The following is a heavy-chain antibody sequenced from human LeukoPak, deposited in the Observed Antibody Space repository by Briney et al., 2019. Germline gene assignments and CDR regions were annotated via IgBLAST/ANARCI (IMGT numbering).Heavy chain of an antibody. J-gene: IGHJ3*02. CDR1: GYSFTTYW. CDR3: ARRLPAPEAFDI. Sequence: GESLKISCKGSGYSFTTYWIGWVRQMPGKGLEWMGIIYPGDSDTRYSPSFQGQVTISADKSISTAYLQWNSLKASDAAIYYCARRLPAPEAFDIWGQGTMVTVSS. V-gene: IGHV5-51*01. D-gene: IGHD2-2*01. CDR2: IYPGDSDT.